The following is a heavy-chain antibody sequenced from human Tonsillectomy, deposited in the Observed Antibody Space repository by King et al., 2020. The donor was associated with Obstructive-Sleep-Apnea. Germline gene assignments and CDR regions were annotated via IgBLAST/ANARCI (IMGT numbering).Heavy chain of an antibody. Sequence: QLQESGPGLVKPSETLSLTCTVSGGSISSSNYYWGWIRQPPGKGLEWIGNIYYSGSTYYNPSLKSRVTISVDTSKNQVSLKLSSVTAADTAVYYCARDSGSGYSWDYWGQGTLVTVSS. V-gene: IGHV4-39*07. CDR2: IYYSGST. J-gene: IGHJ4*02. CDR3: ARDSGSGYSWDY. D-gene: IGHD3-22*01. CDR1: GGSISSSNYY.